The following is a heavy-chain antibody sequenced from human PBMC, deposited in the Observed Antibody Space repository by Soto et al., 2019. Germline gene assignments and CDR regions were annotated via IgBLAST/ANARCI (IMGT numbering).Heavy chain of an antibody. V-gene: IGHV3-23*01. CDR3: AKDLNGSGSFTSYYHYGMDV. J-gene: IGHJ6*02. D-gene: IGHD3-10*01. CDR2: ISGSGRNT. CDR1: GFTFSNYA. Sequence: EVQMLESGGGLVHPGGSLRLSCAASGFTFSNYAMNWVRQAPGKGLEWVSSISGSGRNTYYADSVKGRRTISRDSSKNTLYLQMNRLRVEDTGVYYCAKDLNGSGSFTSYYHYGMDVRGQGTTVTVSS.